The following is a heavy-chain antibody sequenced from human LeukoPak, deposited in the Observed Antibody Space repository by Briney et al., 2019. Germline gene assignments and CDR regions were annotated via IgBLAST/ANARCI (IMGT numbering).Heavy chain of an antibody. V-gene: IGHV3-11*04. CDR2: ISSSGSTI. CDR3: ARDLVGIAVAGTKNY. CDR1: GLTFSDYY. D-gene: IGHD6-19*01. Sequence: PGGSLRLSCAASGLTFSDYYMSWIRQAPGKGLEWVSYISSSGSTIYYADSVKGRFTISRDNAKNSLYLQMNSLRAEDTAVYYCARDLVGIAVAGTKNYWGQGTLVTVSS. J-gene: IGHJ4*02.